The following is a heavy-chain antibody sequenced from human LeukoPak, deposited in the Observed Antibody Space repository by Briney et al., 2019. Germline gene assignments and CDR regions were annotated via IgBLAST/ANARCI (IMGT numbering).Heavy chain of an antibody. V-gene: IGHV3-48*04. D-gene: IGHD3-10*01. Sequence: GGSLRLSCAASGFTFSSYGMNWVRQAPGKGLEWVSYISSSSSTIYYADSVKGRFTISRDNAKNSLYLQMNSLRAEDTAVYYCARPYYYGSGSWEPFDYWGQGTLVTVSS. CDR1: GFTFSSYG. CDR2: ISSSSSTI. CDR3: ARPYYYGSGSWEPFDY. J-gene: IGHJ4*02.